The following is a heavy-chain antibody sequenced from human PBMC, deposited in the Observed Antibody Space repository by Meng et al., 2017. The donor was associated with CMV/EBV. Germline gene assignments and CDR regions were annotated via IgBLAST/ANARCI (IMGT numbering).Heavy chain of an antibody. J-gene: IGHJ5*02. Sequence: SQTLSLTCAISGDSVSRNSAAWNWIRQSPSRGLEWLGRTYYRSKWYTDYAVSVKSRITINPDTSKNQFSLQLNSVTPEDTAVYYCARERGRLELERRVNWFDPWGQGTLVTVSS. CDR1: GDSVSRNSAA. CDR3: ARERGRLELERRVNWFDP. D-gene: IGHD1-1*01. CDR2: TYYRSKWYT. V-gene: IGHV6-1*01.